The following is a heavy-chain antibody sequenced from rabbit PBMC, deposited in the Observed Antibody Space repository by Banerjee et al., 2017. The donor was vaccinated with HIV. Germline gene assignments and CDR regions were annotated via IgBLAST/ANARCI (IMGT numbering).Heavy chain of an antibody. CDR3: ARDLAGVIGWNFGL. Sequence: QSLEESGGDLVKPGATLTLTCTASGFTISSYHMCWVRQAPGKGLEWIACINTISGDTVYATWAKGRFTISKASWTTVTLQMTSLTAADTASYFCARDLAGVIGWNFGLWGQGTLVTVS. CDR1: GFTISSYH. V-gene: IGHV1S40*01. J-gene: IGHJ4*01. CDR2: INTISGDT. D-gene: IGHD4-1*01.